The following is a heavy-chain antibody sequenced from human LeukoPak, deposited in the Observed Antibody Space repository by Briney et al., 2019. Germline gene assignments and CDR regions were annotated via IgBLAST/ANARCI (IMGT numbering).Heavy chain of an antibody. CDR2: ISWNSGSI. V-gene: IGHV3-9*03. Sequence: PGRSLRLSCAASGFTFDDYAMHWVRQAPGKGLEWVSGISWNSGSIGYADSVKGRFTISRDNAKNSLYLQMNSLRAEDMALYYCAKASSSWYGESDWFDPWGQGTLVTVSS. CDR3: AKASSSWYGESDWFDP. J-gene: IGHJ5*02. D-gene: IGHD6-13*01. CDR1: GFTFDDYA.